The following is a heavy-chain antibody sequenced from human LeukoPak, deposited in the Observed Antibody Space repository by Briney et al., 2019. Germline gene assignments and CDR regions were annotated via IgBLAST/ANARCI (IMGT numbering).Heavy chain of an antibody. J-gene: IGHJ6*02. CDR3: ARDQYYSGSGTYYDDYYYYGMDV. D-gene: IGHD3-10*01. Sequence: GASVKVSCKASGYTFTDYYMHWVRQAPGQGLEWMGWINPNSGGTNYAQRFQGRVTMTRDTSISTAYMELSRLRSDDTAVYYCARDQYYSGSGTYYDDYYYYGMDVWGQGTTVTVSS. V-gene: IGHV1-2*02. CDR1: GYTFTDYY. CDR2: INPNSGGT.